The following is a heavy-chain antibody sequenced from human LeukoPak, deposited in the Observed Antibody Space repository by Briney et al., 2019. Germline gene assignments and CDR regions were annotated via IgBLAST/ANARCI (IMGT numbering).Heavy chain of an antibody. V-gene: IGHV3-53*01. CDR3: ARGKLYSYETTSYYGPFDC. CDR2: LYSNGII. CDR1: GFSVSSTY. D-gene: IGHD3-22*01. J-gene: IGHJ4*02. Sequence: GGSLRLSCAASGFSVSSTYLAWVRQAPGKELEWLSVLYSNGIISYADSVKGRFTISRDSSENAVYLQMDNLRPEDTALYFCARGKLYSYETTSYYGPFDCWGQGTLVTVSS.